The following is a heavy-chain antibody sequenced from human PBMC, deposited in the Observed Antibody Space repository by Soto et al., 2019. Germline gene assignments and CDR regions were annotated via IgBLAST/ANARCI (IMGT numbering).Heavy chain of an antibody. CDR2: IIPIFGTA. Sequence: GASVKVSCKASGGTFSSYAISWVRQAPGQGLEWMGGIIPIFGTANYAQKFQGRVTITADESTSTAYMELSSLRSEDTAVYYCARYRAVPMVYKSPLYYYDGMDVWGQGTTVTVSS. CDR3: ARYRAVPMVYKSPLYYYDGMDV. J-gene: IGHJ6*02. CDR1: GGTFSSYA. V-gene: IGHV1-69*13. D-gene: IGHD2-8*01.